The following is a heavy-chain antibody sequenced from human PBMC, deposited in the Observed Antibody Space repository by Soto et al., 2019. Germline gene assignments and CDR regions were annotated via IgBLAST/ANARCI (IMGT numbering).Heavy chain of an antibody. Sequence: PGGSLRLSCAASGFAFSDYYMSWIRQAPGKGLEWVSYISSSASIICYADSVKGRFTISRDNAKNSLYLQMNSLRAEDTAVYYCARGSPGNSYYFDYWGQGTLVTVSS. CDR2: ISSSASII. CDR1: GFAFSDYY. D-gene: IGHD3-10*01. CDR3: ARGSPGNSYYFDY. J-gene: IGHJ4*02. V-gene: IGHV3-11*01.